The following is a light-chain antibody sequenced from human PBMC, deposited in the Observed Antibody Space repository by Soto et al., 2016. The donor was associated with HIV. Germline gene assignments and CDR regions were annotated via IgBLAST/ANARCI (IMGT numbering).Light chain of an antibody. J-gene: IGKJ2*01. V-gene: IGKV1-5*03. CDR2: KAS. Sequence: DTQMTQSLSTLSASVGDTVTITCRASQSISVWLAWYQQKPGKAPKLLMHKASSLESGVPSRFSGSGSGTEFTLTISSLQPDDFATYYCQQYHSYSTFGQGTKLEIK. CDR3: QQYHSYST. CDR1: QSISVW.